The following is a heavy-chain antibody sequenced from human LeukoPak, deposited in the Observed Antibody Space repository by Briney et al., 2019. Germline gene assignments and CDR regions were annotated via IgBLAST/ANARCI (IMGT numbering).Heavy chain of an antibody. CDR1: GFNFDSYT. J-gene: IGHJ4*02. CDR3: ARFLTVAVVPQRVDC. D-gene: IGHD6-19*01. Sequence: PGGSLRLSCAASGFNFDSYTMTWVRQAPGKGLEWVSSISSGSGHIYYADSMKGRFTISRDNAKSSLYLQMSSLRAEDTAVYYCARFLTVAVVPQRVDCWGQGTLVTVSS. CDR2: ISSGSGHI. V-gene: IGHV3-21*01.